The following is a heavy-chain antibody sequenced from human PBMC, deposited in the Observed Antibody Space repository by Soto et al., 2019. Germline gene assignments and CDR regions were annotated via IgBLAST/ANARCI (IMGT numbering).Heavy chain of an antibody. CDR1: GGSFSGYY. J-gene: IGHJ4*02. CDR3: ARSKIPSERSYYFDY. CDR2: INHSGST. D-gene: IGHD6-19*01. Sequence: SETLSLTCAVYGGSFSGYYWSWIRQPPGKGLEWIGEINHSGSTNYNPSLKSLVTISVDTSKNQFSLKLSSVTAADTAVYYCARSKIPSERSYYFDYWGQGTLVTVSS. V-gene: IGHV4-34*01.